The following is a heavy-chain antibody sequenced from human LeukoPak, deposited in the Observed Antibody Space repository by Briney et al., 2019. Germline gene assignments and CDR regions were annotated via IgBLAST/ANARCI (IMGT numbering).Heavy chain of an antibody. D-gene: IGHD4-17*01. CDR1: GFTFSSYG. CDR3: AKGGGAYYYYGMDV. J-gene: IGHJ6*02. CDR2: IWYDGSNK. Sequence: GRSLRLSCAASGFTFSSYGMHWVRQAPGKGLEWVAVIWYDGSNKYYADSVKGRFTISRDNAKNSLYLQMNSLRAEDTALYYCAKGGGAYYYYGMDVWGQGTTVTVSS. V-gene: IGHV3-33*03.